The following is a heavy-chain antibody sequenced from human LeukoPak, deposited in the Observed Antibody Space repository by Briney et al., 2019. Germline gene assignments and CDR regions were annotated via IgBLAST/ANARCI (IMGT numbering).Heavy chain of an antibody. V-gene: IGHV3-23*01. D-gene: IGHD1-26*01. Sequence: KAGGSLRLSCAASGFTFSSYAMSWVRQAPGKVREWVSAISGSGGSTYYADSVKGRFTISRDNSKNTLYLQMNSLRAEDTAVYYCAKDMGGNFDYWGQGTLVTVSS. CDR1: GFTFSSYA. J-gene: IGHJ4*02. CDR2: ISGSGGST. CDR3: AKDMGGNFDY.